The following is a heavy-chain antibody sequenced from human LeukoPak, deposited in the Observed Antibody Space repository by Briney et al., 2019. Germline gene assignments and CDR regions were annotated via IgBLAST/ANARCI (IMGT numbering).Heavy chain of an antibody. D-gene: IGHD3-22*01. Sequence: SETLSLTCAVYGGSFSGYYWSWIRQPPGKGLEWIGEINHSGSTNYNPSLKSRVTISVDTSKNQFSLKLSSVTAADTAVYYCANGGYRNWFDPWGQGTLVTVSS. CDR2: INHSGST. CDR1: GGSFSGYY. V-gene: IGHV4-34*01. J-gene: IGHJ5*02. CDR3: ANGGYRNWFDP.